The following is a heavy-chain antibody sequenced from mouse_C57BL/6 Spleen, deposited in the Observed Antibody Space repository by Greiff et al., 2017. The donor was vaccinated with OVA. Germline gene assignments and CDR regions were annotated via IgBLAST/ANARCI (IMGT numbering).Heavy chain of an antibody. Sequence: QVQLKESGPELVKPGASVKISCKASGYSFTSYYIHWVKQRPGQGLEWIGWIYPGSGNTKYNEKLKGKATMTADTSSSTAYMQLISLTSEDSAVYYGARSSAKYYCSSYHFDDWGQGTTLTVSS. V-gene: IGHV1-66*01. CDR2: IYPGSGNT. J-gene: IGHJ2*01. CDR1: GYSFTSYY. CDR3: ARSSAKYYCSSYHFDD. D-gene: IGHD1-1*01.